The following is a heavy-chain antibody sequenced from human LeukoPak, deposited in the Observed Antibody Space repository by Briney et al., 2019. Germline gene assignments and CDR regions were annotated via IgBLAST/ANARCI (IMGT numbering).Heavy chain of an antibody. Sequence: GASVKVSCKASGYTFGTHWMHWVRQAPGQGLEWMGIINPSGDFRSYAQKFKGRVTVTRDMSTRTVYMELSDLRPDDTAVYYCARDHYSSGWYLKDDAFDIWGQGTMVTVSS. CDR1: GYTFGTHW. CDR2: INPSGDFR. J-gene: IGHJ3*02. V-gene: IGHV1-46*01. CDR3: ARDHYSSGWYLKDDAFDI. D-gene: IGHD6-19*01.